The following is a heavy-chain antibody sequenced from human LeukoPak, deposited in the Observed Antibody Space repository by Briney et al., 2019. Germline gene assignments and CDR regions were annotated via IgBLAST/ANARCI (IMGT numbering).Heavy chain of an antibody. V-gene: IGHV3-30*18. J-gene: IGHJ4*02. CDR2: ISYDGSNK. CDR3: AKGGGNWGYDYVWGSYRIIPSGFDY. CDR1: GFTFSSYG. Sequence: GRSLRLSCAASGFTFSSYGMHWVRQAPGKGLEWLAVISYDGSNKYYADSVKGRFTISRDNSKNTLYLQMNSLRAEDTAVYYCAKGGGNWGYDYVWGSYRIIPSGFDYWGQGTLVTVSS. D-gene: IGHD3-16*02.